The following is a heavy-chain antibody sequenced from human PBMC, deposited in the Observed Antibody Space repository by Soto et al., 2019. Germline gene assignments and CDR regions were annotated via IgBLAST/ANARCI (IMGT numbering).Heavy chain of an antibody. V-gene: IGHV3-48*01. CDR3: ARIGYSSWIDY. CDR1: GFTFSSYS. J-gene: IGHJ4*02. Sequence: EVQLVESGGGLVQPGGSLRLSCAASGFTFSSYSMNWVRQAPGEGPEWVSYISSRSSTIFYADSVKGRFTISRDNAKNSLYLQMNSLRAEDTAVYYCARIGYSSWIDYWGQGTLVTVSS. CDR2: ISSRSSTI. D-gene: IGHD6-6*01.